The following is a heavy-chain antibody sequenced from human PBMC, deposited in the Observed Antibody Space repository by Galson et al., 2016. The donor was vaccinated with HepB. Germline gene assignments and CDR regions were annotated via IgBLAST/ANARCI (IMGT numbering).Heavy chain of an antibody. CDR3: TQHNTPNTAAGPS. J-gene: IGHJ4*02. CDR1: GLNFYYAW. V-gene: IGHV3-15*01. D-gene: IGHD6-13*01. Sequence: SLRLSCAVSGLNFYYAWMSWVRQAPGKGLEWVGRIQSKRGGETTEYGAPVKGRLTISRDDSKHTLYLQMTRLKTEDTAVYYCTQHNTPNTAAGPSWAQGTLVTVSS. CDR2: IQSKRGGETT.